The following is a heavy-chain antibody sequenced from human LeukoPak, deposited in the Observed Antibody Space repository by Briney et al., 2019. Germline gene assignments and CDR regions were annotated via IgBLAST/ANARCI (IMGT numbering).Heavy chain of an antibody. CDR1: GYTFTSYD. CDR3: ARKGHYDFWSGYWGDYFDY. Sequence: ASVKVSCKASGYTFTSYDINWVRQATGQGLEWMGWMNPNSGNTGYAQKFQGRVTMTRNTSISTAYVELSSLRSEDTAVYYCARKGHYDFWSGYWGDYFDYWGQGTLVTVSS. CDR2: MNPNSGNT. J-gene: IGHJ4*02. D-gene: IGHD3-3*01. V-gene: IGHV1-8*01.